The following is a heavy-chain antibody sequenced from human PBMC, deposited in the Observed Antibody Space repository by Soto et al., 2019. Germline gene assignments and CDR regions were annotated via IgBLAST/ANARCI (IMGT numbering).Heavy chain of an antibody. CDR2: IYYSGST. D-gene: IGHD3-16*01. Sequence: QVQLQESGPGLVKPSETLSLTCTVSGGSISSYYWSWIRQPPGKGLEWIGYIYYSGSTNYNPSLKSRVTISVDTSKNQFSLKLSSVTAADTAVYYCAKSAGAVTGLDYFDYWGQGTLVTVSS. CDR1: GGSISSYY. V-gene: IGHV4-59*01. CDR3: AKSAGAVTGLDYFDY. J-gene: IGHJ4*02.